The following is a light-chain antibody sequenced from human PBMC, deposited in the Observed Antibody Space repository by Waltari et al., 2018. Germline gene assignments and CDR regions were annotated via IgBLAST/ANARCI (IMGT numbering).Light chain of an antibody. CDR1: RPNIGAGSG. V-gene: IGLV1-40*01. Sequence: QSVLTQPPSLSGAPAPSVTISSTVSRPNIGAGSGVHWYQQLPRPAPKLLTYGNSNRPSGVPERFPGPKSGTSASLAITGLPAEDGADYYCQSYDSSLSGLVFGGGTKLTVL. CDR2: GNS. J-gene: IGLJ2*01. CDR3: QSYDSSLSGLV.